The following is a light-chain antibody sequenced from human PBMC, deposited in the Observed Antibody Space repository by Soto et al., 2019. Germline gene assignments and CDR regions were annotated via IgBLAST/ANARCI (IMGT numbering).Light chain of an antibody. CDR3: QQYENLPT. V-gene: IGKV1-5*01. CDR2: DAS. J-gene: IGKJ5*01. CDR1: QFINKW. Sequence: DIQMTQSPSTLSASIGDRVIITCRASQFINKWLAWHQQQPGKTPKVLISDASILETGVSSRFSGSGFGTEFTLTIDNLQPDDFATYYCQQYENLPTFGQGTRLEIK.